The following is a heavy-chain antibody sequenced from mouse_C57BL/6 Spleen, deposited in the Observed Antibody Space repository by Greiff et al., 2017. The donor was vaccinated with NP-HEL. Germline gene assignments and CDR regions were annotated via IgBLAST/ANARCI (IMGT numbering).Heavy chain of an antibody. CDR1: GYTFTDYN. D-gene: IGHD1-1*01. Sequence: EVQLQQSGPELVKPGASVKIPCKASGYTFTDYNMDWVKQSHGKSLEWIGDINPNNGGTIYNQKFKGKATFTVDKSSSTAYMELRSLTSEDTAVYYCARPSGSSYDYAMDYWGQGTSVTVSS. J-gene: IGHJ4*01. V-gene: IGHV1-18*01. CDR3: ARPSGSSYDYAMDY. CDR2: INPNNGGT.